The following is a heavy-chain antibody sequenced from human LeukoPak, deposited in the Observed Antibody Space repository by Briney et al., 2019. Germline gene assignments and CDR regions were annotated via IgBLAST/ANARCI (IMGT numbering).Heavy chain of an antibody. Sequence: SQTLSLTCAISGDSVSSNSAAWNWIRQSPSRGLEWLGRTYYRSKWYNDYAVSVKSRITINPDTSKNQSSLQLNSVTPEDTAVYYCAREVTMIVVVNYYYYYYMDVWGKGTTVTVSS. CDR3: AREVTMIVVVNYYYYYYMDV. V-gene: IGHV6-1*01. CDR1: GDSVSSNSAA. J-gene: IGHJ6*03. CDR2: TYYRSKWYN. D-gene: IGHD3-22*01.